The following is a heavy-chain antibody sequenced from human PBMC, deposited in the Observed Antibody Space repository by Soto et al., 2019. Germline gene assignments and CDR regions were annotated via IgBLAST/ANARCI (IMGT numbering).Heavy chain of an antibody. Sequence: GGSLRLSCAASGFIFSNYAMSWVRQAPGRGLEWVSAISGSGATTYYPDSVKGRFTISRDNSKNTLYLQMNNLRADDTAVYYCTKGGIPRRYNIPKVDFDYWGQGSLVTVS. D-gene: IGHD1-1*01. CDR2: ISGSGATT. J-gene: IGHJ4*02. V-gene: IGHV3-23*01. CDR3: TKGGIPRRYNIPKVDFDY. CDR1: GFIFSNYA.